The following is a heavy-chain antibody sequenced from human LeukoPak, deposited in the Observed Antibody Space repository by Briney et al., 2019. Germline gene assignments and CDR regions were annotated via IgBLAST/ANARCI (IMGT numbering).Heavy chain of an antibody. D-gene: IGHD3-10*01. CDR1: GFTFSNFA. CDR3: AKASGSPYYFDY. Sequence: TGGSLRLSCADSGFTFSNFAMSWVRQAPGKGLECVSLISANGGATYYADSVKGRFTISRDNSKSTLYLQMNSLRADDTAVYYCAKASGSPYYFDYWGEGALVTVSS. J-gene: IGHJ4*02. V-gene: IGHV3-23*01. CDR2: ISANGGAT.